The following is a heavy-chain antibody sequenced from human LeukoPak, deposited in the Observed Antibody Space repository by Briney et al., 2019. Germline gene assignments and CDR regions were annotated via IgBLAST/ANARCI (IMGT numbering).Heavy chain of an antibody. J-gene: IGHJ4*02. CDR1: GFTFGDYA. V-gene: IGHV3-7*01. CDR2: IKQDGSEK. Sequence: PGGSLRLSCTASGFTFGDYAMSWVRQAPGKGLEWVANIKQDGSEKYYVDSVKGRFTISRDNAKNSLYLQMNSLRAEDTAVYYCAREGPYCSGGSCYLLRFDYWGQGTLVTVSS. D-gene: IGHD2-15*01. CDR3: AREGPYCSGGSCYLLRFDY.